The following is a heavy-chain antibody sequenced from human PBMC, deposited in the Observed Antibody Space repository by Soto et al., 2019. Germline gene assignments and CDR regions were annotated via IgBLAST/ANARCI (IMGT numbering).Heavy chain of an antibody. CDR1: GFTFSSYD. D-gene: IGHD3-16*01. J-gene: IGHJ6*03. CDR3: ARVSSDYQYMDV. CDR2: IGTAGDT. Sequence: GGSLRLSCAASGFTFSSYDMHWVRQATGKGLEWVSAIGTAGDTYYPGSVKGRFTISRENAKNSLYLQMNSLRAGDTAVYYCARVSSDYQYMDVWGKGTTVTVSS. V-gene: IGHV3-13*01.